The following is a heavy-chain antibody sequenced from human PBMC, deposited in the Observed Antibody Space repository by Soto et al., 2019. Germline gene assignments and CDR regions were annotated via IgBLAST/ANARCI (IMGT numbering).Heavy chain of an antibody. CDR3: ARPAVNDLDADSSAFDI. D-gene: IGHD1-1*01. V-gene: IGHV1-69*02. CDR2: VIPIIGEG. CDR1: GGTFSSQT. Sequence: QVQLVQSGAEVKEPGSSVKVSCKVSGGTFSSQTINWVRQVPGQGLEWMGSVIPIIGEGKYAQSFLGRVTIPADRSTSTAYMGLSSLRSEDTAVYYCARPAVNDLDADSSAFDIWGQGTMVTVSS. J-gene: IGHJ3*02.